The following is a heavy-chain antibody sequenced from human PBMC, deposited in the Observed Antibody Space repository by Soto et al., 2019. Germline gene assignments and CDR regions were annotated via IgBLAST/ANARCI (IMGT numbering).Heavy chain of an antibody. CDR2: IDYSGST. CDR3: ARDYYDSSGYYPTWFDP. CDR1: GCSISSYY. Sequence: PSETLSLTCTVSGCSISSYYWSWIRQPPGKGLEWIGYIDYSGSTNYNPSLKSRVTISVDTSKKQFSLKLSSVTAADTAVYSCARDYYDSSGYYPTWFDPWGQGTLVTVSS. D-gene: IGHD3-22*01. V-gene: IGHV4-59*01. J-gene: IGHJ5*02.